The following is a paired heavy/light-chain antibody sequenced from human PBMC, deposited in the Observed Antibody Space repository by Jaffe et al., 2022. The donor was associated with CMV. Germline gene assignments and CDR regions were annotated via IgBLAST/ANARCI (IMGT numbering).Light chain of an antibody. CDR2: AAS. Sequence: DIQMTQSPSSLSASVGDRVTITCRASQGISNYLAWFQQKPGKAPKSLIYAASSLQSGVPSKFSGSGSGTDFTLTISSLQPEDFATYYCQQYNSYPLTFGPGTKVEI. CDR3: QQYNSYPLT. V-gene: IGKV1-16*02. CDR1: QGISNY. J-gene: IGKJ3*01.
Heavy chain of an antibody. CDR2: INDSGDST. V-gene: IGHV3-23*01. Sequence: EVQLLESGGGLVQPGGSLRLSCVASGFTFNNYGMTWVRQAPGKGLEWVSAINDSGDSTRHADSVRGRFTIARDNSQNTLYLQMNSLSAEDTAVYYCAKTRGPGVIRVGLDVWGQGTTVTVSS. D-gene: IGHD3-10*01. CDR1: GFTFNNYG. J-gene: IGHJ6*02. CDR3: AKTRGPGVIRVGLDV.